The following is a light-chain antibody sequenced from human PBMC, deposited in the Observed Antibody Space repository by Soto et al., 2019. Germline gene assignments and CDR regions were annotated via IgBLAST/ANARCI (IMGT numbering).Light chain of an antibody. V-gene: IGKV1-39*01. CDR3: LQVDVYPWT. J-gene: IGKJ1*01. Sequence: IQVTQSPSSLSASVEDRVIITCRASQSISNHLNWYQQKPGKAPKLLIFAASSLQSGVPSRFSGSGSGTDFTLTISSLQPEDFATYYCLQVDVYPWTFGQGTKVDI. CDR2: AAS. CDR1: QSISNH.